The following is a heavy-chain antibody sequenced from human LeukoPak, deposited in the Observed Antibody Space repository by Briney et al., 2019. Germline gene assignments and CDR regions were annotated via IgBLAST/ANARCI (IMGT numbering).Heavy chain of an antibody. CDR1: GGTFSSYA. J-gene: IGHJ4*02. CDR2: IIPIFGTA. Sequence: GASVKVSCKASGGTFSSYAISWVRQAPGQGLEWMGGIIPIFGTANYAQKFKGRATITADESTSTAYMELSSLRSEDTAVYYCARGEGASFDYWGQGTLVTVSS. CDR3: ARGEGASFDY. D-gene: IGHD1-26*01. V-gene: IGHV1-69*13.